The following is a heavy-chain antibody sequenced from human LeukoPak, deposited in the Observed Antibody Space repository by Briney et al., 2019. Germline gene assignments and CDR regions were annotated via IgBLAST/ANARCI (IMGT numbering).Heavy chain of an antibody. J-gene: IGHJ4*02. V-gene: IGHV3-7*03. Sequence: GGSLRLSCAASGFTFSSYWMSWVRQAPGKGLEWVANIKQDGSEKYYVDSVKGRFTISRDNAKNSLYLQMNGLRAEDTAVYSCAKGYYGSGSYGWFDYWGQGTLVTVSS. D-gene: IGHD3-10*01. CDR3: AKGYYGSGSYGWFDY. CDR1: GFTFSSYW. CDR2: IKQDGSEK.